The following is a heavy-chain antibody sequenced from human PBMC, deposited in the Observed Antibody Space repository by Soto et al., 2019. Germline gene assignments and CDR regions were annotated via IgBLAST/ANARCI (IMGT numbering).Heavy chain of an antibody. D-gene: IGHD3-16*01. Sequence: EVQLVESGGGLVQPGGSLRLSCVVSGFPFGRHWMSWVRQAPGKGLEWVANIKEDGSEKNTVDSLKGRFTISRDNARNSVYLQMSSLRAEDTAVYYCARVENSFGGMDVWGQGTTVIVS. CDR1: GFPFGRHW. V-gene: IGHV3-7*05. CDR3: ARVENSFGGMDV. CDR2: IKEDGSEK. J-gene: IGHJ6*02.